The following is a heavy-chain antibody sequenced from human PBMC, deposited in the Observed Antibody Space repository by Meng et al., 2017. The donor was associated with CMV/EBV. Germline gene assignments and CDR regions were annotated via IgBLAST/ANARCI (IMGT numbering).Heavy chain of an antibody. J-gene: IGHJ4*02. D-gene: IGHD1-14*01. CDR2: IYYSGST. Sequence: HVQLHDSGPGLVKPSPAPSLTCTGSGGSIRRGDYYWRWIRQPPGKGLEWIGYIYYSGSTYYNPSLKSRVTISVDTSKNQFSLKLSSVTAADTAVYYCARVMGPNRTPYYFDYWGQGTLVTVSS. CDR3: ARVMGPNRTPYYFDY. V-gene: IGHV4-30-4*08. CDR1: GGSIRRGDYY.